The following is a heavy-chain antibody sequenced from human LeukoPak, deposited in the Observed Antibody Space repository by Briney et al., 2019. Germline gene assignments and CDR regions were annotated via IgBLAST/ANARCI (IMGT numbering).Heavy chain of an antibody. J-gene: IGHJ4*02. V-gene: IGHV1-2*02. D-gene: IGHD6-13*01. Sequence: ASVKVSCKASGYTFTGYYMHRVRQAPGQGLEWMGWINPNSGGTNYAQKFQGRVTMTRDTSISTAYMELSRLRSDDTAVYYCARLSTLAAAARDYWGQGTLVTVSS. CDR3: ARLSTLAAAARDY. CDR1: GYTFTGYY. CDR2: INPNSGGT.